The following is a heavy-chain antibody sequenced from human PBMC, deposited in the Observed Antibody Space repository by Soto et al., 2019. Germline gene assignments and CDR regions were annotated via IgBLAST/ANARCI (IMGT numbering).Heavy chain of an antibody. CDR3: AKNPQYDSGWRLNY. J-gene: IGHJ4*02. V-gene: IGHV3-23*01. CDR2: FDGSVGHT. Sequence: GGSLRLSCAASGFSFSSYAVSWVRQAPGKGLEWVSVFDGSVGHTYYTNSVKGRFTTSNDNSKNTLFLQMNSLKAEDTAVYFCAKNPQYDSGWRLNYCGQGTVVAVSS. CDR1: GFSFSSYA. D-gene: IGHD6-19*01.